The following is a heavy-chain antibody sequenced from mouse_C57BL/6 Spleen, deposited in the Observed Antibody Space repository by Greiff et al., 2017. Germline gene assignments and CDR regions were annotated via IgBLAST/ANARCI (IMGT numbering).Heavy chain of an antibody. D-gene: IGHD2-4*01. Sequence: VNVVESGAELVKPGASVKISCKASGYAFSSYWMNWVKQRPGKGLEWIGQIYPGDGDTNYNGKFKGKATLTADKSSSTAYMQLSSLTSEDSAVYFCARGRNDYGGYYFDYWGQGTTLTVSS. CDR1: GYAFSSYW. V-gene: IGHV1-80*01. J-gene: IGHJ2*01. CDR3: ARGRNDYGGYYFDY. CDR2: IYPGDGDT.